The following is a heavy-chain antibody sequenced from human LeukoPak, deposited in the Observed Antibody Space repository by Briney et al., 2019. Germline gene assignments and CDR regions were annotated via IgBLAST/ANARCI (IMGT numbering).Heavy chain of an antibody. Sequence: GGSLRLSCAASGFTFSDYYVSGIRRPPGRGLEGVSYISGSGTTIYYADSVEGRFTISRDNAKNSVYLQMNSLRGEDTAVYFCARDGSRGAFDIWGQGTMVSVSS. CDR1: GFTFSDYY. J-gene: IGHJ3*02. D-gene: IGHD6-25*01. CDR3: ARDGSRGAFDI. V-gene: IGHV3-11*01. CDR2: ISGSGTTI.